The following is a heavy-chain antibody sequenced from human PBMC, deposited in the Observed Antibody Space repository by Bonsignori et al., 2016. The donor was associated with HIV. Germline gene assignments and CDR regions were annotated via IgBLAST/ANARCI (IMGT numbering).Heavy chain of an antibody. Sequence: GGSLRLSCGASGFTFSMHGMHWVRQAPGKGLEWVAGIWYDGSNEYYRDSVKGRFTISRDNGENTLFLQMSRLRVEDTAVYYCAKERGQYSGYDWKSFFDNWGQGTLVTVSS. CDR2: IWYDGSNE. V-gene: IGHV3-33*03. CDR3: AKERGQYSGYDWKSFFDN. D-gene: IGHD5-12*01. J-gene: IGHJ4*02. CDR1: GFTFSMHG.